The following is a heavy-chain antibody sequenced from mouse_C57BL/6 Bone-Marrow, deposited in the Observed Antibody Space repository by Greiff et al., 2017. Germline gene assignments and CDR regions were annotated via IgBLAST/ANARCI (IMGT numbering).Heavy chain of an antibody. Sequence: VQLQQSGPELARPWASVKISCQAFYTFSRRVHFAIRDTNYWMQWVKQRPGQGLDWFGAIYPGNGDTQYNQKFKGNATWTADKAASTAYMQLSSLTSEDSAVYYCACLDYYGSSYLFAYWGQGTLVTVSA. CDR3: SEDSAVYYCACLDYYGSSYLFAY. CDR1: YTFSRRVH. V-gene: IGHV1-87*01. CDR2: GQGLDWFG. J-gene: IGHJ3*01. D-gene: IGHD1-1*01.